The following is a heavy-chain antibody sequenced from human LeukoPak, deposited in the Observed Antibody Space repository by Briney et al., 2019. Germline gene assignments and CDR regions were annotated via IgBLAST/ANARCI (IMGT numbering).Heavy chain of an antibody. CDR1: GFTFSSYW. J-gene: IGHJ4*02. CDR3: ARLSHYGPLDY. D-gene: IGHD3-10*01. V-gene: IGHV3-7*01. CDR2: IKQDGSEK. Sequence: GGSLRLSCAASGFTFSSYWMSWVRQAPGKGLEWVANIKQDGSEKYYVDSVKGRFTISRDNAKNSLYLQTNSLRAEDTAVYYCARLSHYGPLDYWGQGTLVTVSS.